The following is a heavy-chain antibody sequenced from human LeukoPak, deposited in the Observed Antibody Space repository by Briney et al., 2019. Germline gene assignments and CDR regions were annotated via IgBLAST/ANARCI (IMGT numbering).Heavy chain of an antibody. CDR3: ARDHNYAFDN. CDR2: IGISSGNT. J-gene: IGHJ4*02. Sequence: GGSLSLSWAAPGFTFRDYSMNWFRKVPGKGLEWISYIGISSGNTKYADSVKGRFTISGDNAKNSLYLQMNSLRVEDTAVYYCARDHNYAFDNWGQGTLVTVSS. V-gene: IGHV3-48*04. D-gene: IGHD1-1*01. CDR1: GFTFRDYS.